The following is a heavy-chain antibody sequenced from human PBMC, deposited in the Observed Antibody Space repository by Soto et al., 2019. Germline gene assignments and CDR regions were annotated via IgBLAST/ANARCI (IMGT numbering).Heavy chain of an antibody. Sequence: SVTLSLTCTVSGGSLRSGGYYWSWIRQHPGKGLEWIGYIYYSGSTYYNPALKSRVTISVDTSKNQFSLKLSSVTAADTAVYYCASEPSLNWLDLWPQASLVIFSS. CDR2: IYYSGST. CDR1: GGSLRSGGYY. CDR3: ASEPSLNWLDL. V-gene: IGHV4-31*03. J-gene: IGHJ5*02.